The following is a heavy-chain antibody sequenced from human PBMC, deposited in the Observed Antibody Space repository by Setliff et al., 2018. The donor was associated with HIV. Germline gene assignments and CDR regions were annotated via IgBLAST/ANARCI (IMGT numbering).Heavy chain of an antibody. Sequence: ASVKVSCKASGYTFTDYYIHWVRQAPGQGLEWMGWIYPNTGGTNYAQKFQGRVTMTRDTSISTAYMELSSLRSEDTAVYYCAKDPRAAVATICDYWGQGTLVTVSS. CDR1: GYTFTDYY. D-gene: IGHD5-12*01. J-gene: IGHJ4*02. CDR3: AKDPRAAVATICDY. V-gene: IGHV1-2*02. CDR2: IYPNTGGT.